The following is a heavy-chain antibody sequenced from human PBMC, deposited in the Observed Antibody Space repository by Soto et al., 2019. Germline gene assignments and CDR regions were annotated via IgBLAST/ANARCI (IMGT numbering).Heavy chain of an antibody. V-gene: IGHV1-8*01. CDR1: GYTFTSYD. D-gene: IGHD7-27*01. J-gene: IGHJ4*02. Sequence: QVQPVQTGAEVKKPGASVKVSCKASGYTFTSYDFNWVRQATGQGLEWMGWMNPDTGNTGYAQKFQGRVTMTRDTSISTAYMELTSLKSDDTAVYYCARGPRSWGFDYWGQGTLVTVSS. CDR3: ARGPRSWGFDY. CDR2: MNPDTGNT.